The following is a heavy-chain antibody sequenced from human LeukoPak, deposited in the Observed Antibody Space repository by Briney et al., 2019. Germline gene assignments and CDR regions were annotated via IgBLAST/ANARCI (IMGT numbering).Heavy chain of an antibody. CDR1: GFTFSSYG. V-gene: IGHV3-30*02. Sequence: GGSLRLSCAASGFTFSSYGMHWVRQAPGKGLEWVAFIRYDGSNKYYTDSVKGRFTISRDDSKNTVYLQMNGLSAEDTAVYYCAKDQGNWAYFDYWGQGTLVTVSS. J-gene: IGHJ4*02. CDR3: AKDQGNWAYFDY. D-gene: IGHD3-16*01. CDR2: IRYDGSNK.